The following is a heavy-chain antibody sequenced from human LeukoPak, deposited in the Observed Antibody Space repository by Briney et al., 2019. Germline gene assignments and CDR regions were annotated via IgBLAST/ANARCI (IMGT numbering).Heavy chain of an antibody. J-gene: IGHJ5*02. D-gene: IGHD6-13*01. CDR1: GGTFSSYA. V-gene: IGHV1-69*13. CDR2: IIPIFGTA. CDR3: ARALYSSSWYLYWFAP. Sequence: EASVKVSCKASGGTFSSYAISWVRQAPGQGLEWMGGIIPIFGTANYAQKFQGRVTITADESTSTAYMELSSLRSEDTAVYYCARALYSSSWYLYWFAPWGQGPLVTVSS.